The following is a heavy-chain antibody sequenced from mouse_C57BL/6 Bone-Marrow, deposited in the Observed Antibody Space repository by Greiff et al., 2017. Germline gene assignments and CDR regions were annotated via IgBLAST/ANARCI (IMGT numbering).Heavy chain of an antibody. Sequence: EVQLVESGGGSVQPKGSLKLSCAASGFSFNTYAMNWVRQAPGQGLEWVARIRSKSNNYATYYADSVKDRFTISRDNSESMLYLQMHNLKTEDTAMYYCVRHPPYSNGAMDYWGQGTSVTVSS. V-gene: IGHV10-1*01. J-gene: IGHJ4*01. CDR2: IRSKSNNYAT. CDR1: GFSFNTYA. CDR3: VRHPPYSNGAMDY. D-gene: IGHD2-5*01.